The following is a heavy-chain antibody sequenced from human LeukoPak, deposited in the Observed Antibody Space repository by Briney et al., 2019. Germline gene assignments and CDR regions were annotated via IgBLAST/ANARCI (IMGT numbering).Heavy chain of an antibody. Sequence: GGSLRLSCAASGFTFYSYWMHWVRQAPGKGLVWVSCINGDGSTSYYADSVKGRFTISRDNAKNTLYLQMHSLRAEDTAVYYCARDQDDILTFPDAFDYWGQGTLVTVSS. CDR3: ARDQDDILTFPDAFDY. CDR2: INGDGSTS. V-gene: IGHV3-74*01. J-gene: IGHJ4*02. D-gene: IGHD3-9*01. CDR1: GFTFYSYW.